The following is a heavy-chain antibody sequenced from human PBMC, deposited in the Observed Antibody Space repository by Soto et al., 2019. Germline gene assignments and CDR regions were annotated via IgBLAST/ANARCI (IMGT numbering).Heavy chain of an antibody. CDR2: IYYSGST. V-gene: IGHV4-59*01. CDR3: ARSRGGYFDY. CDR1: GGSISSYS. Sequence: TSETLSLTCTVSGGSISSYSWSWIRQPPGKGLEWIGYIYYSGSTNYNPSLKSRVTISVDTSKNQFSLKLSSVTAADTAVYYCARSRGGYFDYWGQGTLVTVSS. J-gene: IGHJ4*02. D-gene: IGHD3-16*01.